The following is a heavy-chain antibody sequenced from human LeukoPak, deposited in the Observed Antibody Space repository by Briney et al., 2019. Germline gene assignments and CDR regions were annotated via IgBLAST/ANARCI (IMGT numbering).Heavy chain of an antibody. CDR3: AREILYYYGSGPRWFDP. Sequence: PSETLSLTCAVYGGSFSGYYWSWIRQPPGKGLEWIGEINHSGSTNYNPSLKSRVTISVDTSKNQFSLKLSSVTAADTAVYYCAREILYYYGSGPRWFDPWGQGTLVTVSS. CDR2: INHSGST. D-gene: IGHD3-10*01. CDR1: GGSFSGYY. V-gene: IGHV4-34*01. J-gene: IGHJ5*02.